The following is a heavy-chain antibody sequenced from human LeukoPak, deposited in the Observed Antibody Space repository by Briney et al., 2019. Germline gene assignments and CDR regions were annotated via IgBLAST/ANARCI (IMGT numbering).Heavy chain of an antibody. V-gene: IGHV3-23*01. Sequence: PGGSLRLSCAASGFTFSSYAMSWVRQAPGKGLEWVSAISGSGGSTYYADSVKGRFTIFRDNSKNTLYLQMNSLRAEDTAVYYCAKDGTVVPSWIQLVYFDYWGQGTLVTVSS. CDR3: AKDGTVVPSWIQLVYFDY. D-gene: IGHD5-18*01. CDR1: GFTFSSYA. CDR2: ISGSGGST. J-gene: IGHJ4*02.